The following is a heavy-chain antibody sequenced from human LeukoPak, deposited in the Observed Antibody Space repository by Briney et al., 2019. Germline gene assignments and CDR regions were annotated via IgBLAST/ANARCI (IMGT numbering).Heavy chain of an antibody. V-gene: IGHV4-39*01. CDR2: IYYSGST. CDR3: ARHSSSRWYYFDY. J-gene: IGHJ4*02. D-gene: IGHD6-13*01. Sequence: SETLSLTCTVSGGSISSSSYYWGWIRQPPGKGLEWIGSIYYSGSTYYNPSLKSRVTISVDTSKNKFSLKLSSVTAADTAVYYCARHSSSRWYYFDYWGQGTLVTVSS. CDR1: GGSISSSSYY.